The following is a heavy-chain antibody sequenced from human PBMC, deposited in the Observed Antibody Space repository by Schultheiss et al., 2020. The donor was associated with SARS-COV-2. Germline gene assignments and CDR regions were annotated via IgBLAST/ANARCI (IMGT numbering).Heavy chain of an antibody. Sequence: SCTVSGGSISSYYWSWIRQSPGKGLEWIGYIYYSGSTNYNPSLKSRVTISVDTSKNQFSLKLSSVTAADTAVYYCAAAYYDFWSGYLGFDPWGQGTLVTVSS. CDR3: AAAYYDFWSGYLGFDP. CDR2: IYYSGST. D-gene: IGHD3-3*01. V-gene: IGHV4-59*01. CDR1: GGSISSYY. J-gene: IGHJ5*02.